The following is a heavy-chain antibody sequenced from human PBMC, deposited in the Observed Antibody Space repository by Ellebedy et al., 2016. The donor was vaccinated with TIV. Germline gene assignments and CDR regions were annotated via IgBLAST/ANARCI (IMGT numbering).Heavy chain of an antibody. J-gene: IGHJ6*02. Sequence: GGSLRLSXAASGFSVSSKYMSWVRQAPGKGLEWVSVVYSGGSTYYADSVKGRFTISRDNAKNTLYLQMNSLRVEDTAVYYCAREYCSSTSCNAGRYYYGMDVWGQGSTVTVSS. CDR1: GFSVSSKY. CDR3: AREYCSSTSCNAGRYYYGMDV. V-gene: IGHV3-53*01. D-gene: IGHD2-2*01. CDR2: VYSGGST.